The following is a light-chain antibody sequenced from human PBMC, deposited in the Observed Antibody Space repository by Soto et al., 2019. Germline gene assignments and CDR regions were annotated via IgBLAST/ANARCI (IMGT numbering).Light chain of an antibody. V-gene: IGKV1-12*01. CDR2: AAS. CDR1: QGIATW. J-gene: IGKJ1*01. CDR3: QQASSFPWT. Sequence: DIQMTQSPSSVSASVGDRVTVTCRASQGIATWLAWYQQKPGKGPKLLIYAASRLQSGVPSRFSGSGSGTNFTLTISSLQPEDFATFYRQQASSFPWTFGQGTTVENK.